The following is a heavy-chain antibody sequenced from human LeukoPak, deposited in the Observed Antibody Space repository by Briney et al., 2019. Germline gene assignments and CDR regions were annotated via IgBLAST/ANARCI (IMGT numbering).Heavy chain of an antibody. CDR1: GFTFSDYY. V-gene: IGHV3-11*01. CDR3: ARDGHADMGYNSFNWFDP. D-gene: IGHD5-24*01. J-gene: IGHJ5*02. CDR2: ISSSGSTI. Sequence: PGGSLRLSCAASGFTFSDYYMSWIRQAPGKGLEWVSYISSSGSTIYYADSVKGRFTISRDNAKDSLYLQMNSLRAEDTAVYYCARDGHADMGYNSFNWFDPWGQGTLVTVSS.